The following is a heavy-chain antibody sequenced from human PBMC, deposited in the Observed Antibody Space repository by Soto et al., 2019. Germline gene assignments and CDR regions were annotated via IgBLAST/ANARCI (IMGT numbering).Heavy chain of an antibody. CDR2: IWYDGSNK. CDR1: GFTFSSYG. J-gene: IGHJ6*02. D-gene: IGHD3-22*01. V-gene: IGHV3-33*01. Sequence: PGGSLRLSCAASGFTFSSYGMHWVRQAPGKGLEWVAVIWYDGSNKYYADSVKGRFTISRDNSKNTLYLQMNSLRAEDTAVYYCARRLYYDSSGFEGGGMDVWGQGTTVTVSS. CDR3: ARRLYYDSSGFEGGGMDV.